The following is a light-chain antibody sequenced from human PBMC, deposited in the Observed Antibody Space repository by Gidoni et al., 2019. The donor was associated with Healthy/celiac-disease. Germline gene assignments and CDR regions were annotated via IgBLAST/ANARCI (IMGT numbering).Light chain of an antibody. CDR2: GNS. V-gene: IGLV1-40*01. Sequence: QSVMTQPHSVSGAPGQRVTISCTGSSSNIGAGYDVHWYQQLPGTAPKLLIYGNSNQPSGVPDRFSGSKSGTSASLSITWLQAEDEADYYCQSYDSSLSGSNVFGTGTKVTVL. J-gene: IGLJ1*01. CDR1: SSNIGAGYD. CDR3: QSYDSSLSGSNV.